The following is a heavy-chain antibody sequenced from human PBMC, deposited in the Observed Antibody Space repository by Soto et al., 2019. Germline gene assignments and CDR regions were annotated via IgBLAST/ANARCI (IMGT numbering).Heavy chain of an antibody. CDR3: TRDASRDSSARGWFDP. V-gene: IGHV3-21*01. J-gene: IGHJ5*02. Sequence: GGSLRLSCAACGFTFRSFTMNWVRQAPGKGLEWVSTISSNSAYIYYTDALRGRFTISRDNAKNSLHLQMNSLRAEDTAVYYCTRDASRDSSARGWFDPWGPGTLVTVSS. D-gene: IGHD6-13*01. CDR2: ISSNSAYI. CDR1: GFTFRSFT.